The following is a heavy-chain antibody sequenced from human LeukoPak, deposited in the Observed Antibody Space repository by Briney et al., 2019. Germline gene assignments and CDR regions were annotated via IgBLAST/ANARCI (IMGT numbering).Heavy chain of an antibody. V-gene: IGHV1-8*03. CDR1: GYTFTSYD. CDR2: MNPNSGNT. CDR3: ARGGYSSSWYPPFEAFDI. D-gene: IGHD6-13*01. J-gene: IGHJ3*02. Sequence: ASVKVSCKASGYTFTSYDINWVRQATGQGLEWMGWMNPNSGNTGYAQKFQGRVTITRNTSISTAYMKLSSLRSEDTAVYYCARGGYSSSWYPPFEAFDIWGQGTMVTVSS.